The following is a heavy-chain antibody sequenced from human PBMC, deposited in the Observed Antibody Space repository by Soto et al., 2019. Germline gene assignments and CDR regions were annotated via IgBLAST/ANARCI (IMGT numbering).Heavy chain of an antibody. D-gene: IGHD3-10*01. CDR2: IKQDGGEK. CDR1: GFTFSSYW. CDR3: AREVVPAAIRDGSGSYYNVWSFVYFDY. J-gene: IGHJ4*02. V-gene: IGHV3-7*01. Sequence: PGGSLRLSCAASGFTFSSYWMSWVRQAPGKGLEWVANIKQDGGEKYYVDSVKGRFTISRDNAKNSLYLQMNSLRAEDTAVYYCAREVVPAAIRDGSGSYYNVWSFVYFDYWGQGTQVTVSS.